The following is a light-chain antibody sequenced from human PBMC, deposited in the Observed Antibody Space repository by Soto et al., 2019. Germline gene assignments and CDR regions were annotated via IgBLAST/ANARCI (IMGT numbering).Light chain of an antibody. Sequence: EIVLTQSPGTLSLSPGERATLSCRASQSVSSNYLAWYQQKPGQAPRLLIYGASSRATGIPDRFSGSGSGTAFTLTISRLESEDFAVYYCQQYGGSPRVTFGGGTKVEIK. CDR2: GAS. CDR1: QSVSSNY. J-gene: IGKJ4*01. CDR3: QQYGGSPRVT. V-gene: IGKV3-20*01.